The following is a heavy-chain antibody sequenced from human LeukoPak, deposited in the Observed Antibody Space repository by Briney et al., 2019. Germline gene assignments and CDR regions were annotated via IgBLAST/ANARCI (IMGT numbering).Heavy chain of an antibody. CDR1: GGSISSSSHY. J-gene: IGHJ4*02. V-gene: IGHV4-39*01. CDR3: ARSTMVRGVISNLDY. Sequence: PSETLSLTCTVSGGSISSSSHYWGWIRQPPGKGLEWIVSIYYSGNTHYNPSLKSRVTISVDRSKNQFTLKLTSVTAADTAVYYCARSTMVRGVISNLDYWGQGTLVTVSS. D-gene: IGHD3-10*01. CDR2: IYYSGNT.